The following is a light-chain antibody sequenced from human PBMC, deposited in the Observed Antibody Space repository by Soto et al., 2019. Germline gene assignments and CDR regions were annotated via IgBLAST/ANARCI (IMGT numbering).Light chain of an antibody. CDR2: KAS. V-gene: IGKV1-5*03. CDR1: QSISSW. Sequence: DIQMTQSPSTLSASVGDRVTITCRASQSISSWLAWYQQKPGKAPKLLFYKASSLESGVPSRFSGSGSGTEFTLTISSLQPDDFATYYCQQYNSYSRLTFGGGTKVDIK. J-gene: IGKJ4*01. CDR3: QQYNSYSRLT.